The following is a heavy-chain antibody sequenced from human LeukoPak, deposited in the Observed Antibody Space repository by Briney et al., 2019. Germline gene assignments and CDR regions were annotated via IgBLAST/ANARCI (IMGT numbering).Heavy chain of an antibody. CDR2: INAGNGNT. J-gene: IGHJ6*02. V-gene: IGHV1-3*01. Sequence: ALVKVSCKASGYTFTSYAMHWVRQAPGQRLEWMGWINAGNGNTKYSQKFQGRVTITRDTSASTAYMELSSLRSEDTAVYYCARGEDYYYYYGMDVWGQGTTVTVSS. CDR3: ARGEDYYYYYGMDV. D-gene: IGHD1-26*01. CDR1: GYTFTSYA.